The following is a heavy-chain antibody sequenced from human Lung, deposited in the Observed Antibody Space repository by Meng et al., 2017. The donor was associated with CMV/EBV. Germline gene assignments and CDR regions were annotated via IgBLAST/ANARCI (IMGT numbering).Heavy chain of an antibody. Sequence: VSGGSITNGDSYWSWFRQPPGKGLEWIGYVYYTGTTYYNPSLKSRLTISIDTSKNQFSLHLRSVTAADTAVYYCARDYTEGDYFDYWGQGALVTVSS. CDR1: GGSITNGDSY. CDR2: VYYTGTT. J-gene: IGHJ4*02. CDR3: ARDYTEGDYFDY. V-gene: IGHV4-30-4*01. D-gene: IGHD3-16*01.